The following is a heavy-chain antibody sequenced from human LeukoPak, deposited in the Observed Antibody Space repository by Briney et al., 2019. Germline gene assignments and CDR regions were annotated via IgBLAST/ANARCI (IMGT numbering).Heavy chain of an antibody. D-gene: IGHD5-18*01. J-gene: IGHJ4*02. CDR3: ARGTGEGYTYGRYYFDY. CDR2: IYYSGST. CDR1: GVSFSGYY. V-gene: IGHV4-34*01. Sequence: PSETLSLSCAGYGVSFSGYYWGWIRQPPGKGLEGIGRIYYSGSTYYNPSLKSRVTISVDTSKNQFSLKLSSVTAADTAVYYCARGTGEGYTYGRYYFDYWGQGTLVTVSS.